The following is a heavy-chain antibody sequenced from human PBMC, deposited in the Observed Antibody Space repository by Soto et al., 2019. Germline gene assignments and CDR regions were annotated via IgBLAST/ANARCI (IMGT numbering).Heavy chain of an antibody. CDR2: ISVGGYSA. J-gene: IGHJ4*02. V-gene: IGHV3-23*01. Sequence: HPGGSLRLSCAASGFTFSSYAMSWVRQTPGKGLEWVSAISVGGYSAKYAASVKGRFTISRDNSKNTLSLQMNSLRVEDTAIYYCAKEFRRDGSHYYFANWGQGTLVTVSS. CDR3: AKEFRRDGSHYYFAN. D-gene: IGHD5-12*01. CDR1: GFTFSSYA.